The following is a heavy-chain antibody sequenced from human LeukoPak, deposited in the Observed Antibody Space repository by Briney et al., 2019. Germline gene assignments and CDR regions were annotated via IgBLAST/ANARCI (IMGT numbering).Heavy chain of an antibody. J-gene: IGHJ4*02. CDR1: GGSISSYY. V-gene: IGHV4-59*08. Sequence: SETLSLTCTVSGGSISSYYWSWIRQPPGKGLEWIGYIYYSGSTNYNPSLKSRVTISVDTSKNQFSLKLSSVTAADTAVYYCARSYDFWSGYYDYYFDYWGQGTLVTVSS. CDR3: ARSYDFWSGYYDYYFDY. CDR2: IYYSGST. D-gene: IGHD3-3*01.